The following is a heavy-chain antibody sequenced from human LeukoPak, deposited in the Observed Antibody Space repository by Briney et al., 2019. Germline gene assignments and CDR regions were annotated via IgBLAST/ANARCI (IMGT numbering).Heavy chain of an antibody. CDR3: ARFGYVAAVDV. CDR2: INPAGSET. Sequence: GGSLTLSCVASGFIFGDNWMGWVRQAPGKGLEWVANINPAGSETYYVDPVKGRFSISRDNAKNLVYLQMNSLRAEDTAVYHCARFGYVAAVDVWGQGTPVTVSS. D-gene: IGHD2-15*01. CDR1: GFIFGDNW. V-gene: IGHV3-7*01. J-gene: IGHJ4*02.